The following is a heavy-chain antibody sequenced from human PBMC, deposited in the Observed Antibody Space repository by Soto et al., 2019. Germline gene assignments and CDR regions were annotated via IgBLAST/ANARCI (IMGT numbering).Heavy chain of an antibody. CDR3: AHKIALNNWFDP. Sequence: QITLNESGPTLVKPTQTLTLTRTFSGVSLSTSGGGVGWIRQPPGKALEWLALIYWDDDERYNPSLRTRLTIPKDTTTNQVVLKMTNMDPVDTATYYCAHKIALNNWFDPWGQGTLVTVSS. CDR1: GVSLSTSGGG. D-gene: IGHD2-15*01. CDR2: IYWDDDE. J-gene: IGHJ5*02. V-gene: IGHV2-5*02.